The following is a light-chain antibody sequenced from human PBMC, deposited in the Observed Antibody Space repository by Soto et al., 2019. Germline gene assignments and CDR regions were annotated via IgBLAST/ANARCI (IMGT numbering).Light chain of an antibody. CDR2: GAA. V-gene: IGKV3-20*01. Sequence: EIVLTHSPLTLSLSPGERATLCCRASQSVSSAYLTWYQQKPGQAPRLLLYGAATRATGIPDRFSGSGSGTHFTLTISRLEPADFAVYDCQQYDTSHMWTFGQGTKVDIK. CDR1: QSVSSAY. CDR3: QQYDTSHMWT. J-gene: IGKJ1*01.